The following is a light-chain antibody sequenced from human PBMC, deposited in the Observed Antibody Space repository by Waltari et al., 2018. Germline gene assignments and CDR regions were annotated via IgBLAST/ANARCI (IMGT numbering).Light chain of an antibody. CDR2: GAS. CDR1: QDLYTT. CDR3: LQHSAYPWT. J-gene: IGKJ1*01. V-gene: IGKV1-17*03. Sequence: QMTQSPSAISASLGDRVTITCRASQDLYTTLAWFRQSEGEVPKRLIHGASSLDAGVSSRFSGHESGTEFTLIISNVQPEDSATYYCLQHSAYPWTFGQGTKVEIK.